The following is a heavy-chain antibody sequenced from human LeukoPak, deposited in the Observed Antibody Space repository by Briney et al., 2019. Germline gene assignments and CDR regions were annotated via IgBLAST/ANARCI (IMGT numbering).Heavy chain of an antibody. CDR3: AGITMVRGVLGMDV. CDR2: ISGSGGST. D-gene: IGHD3-10*01. V-gene: IGHV3-23*01. Sequence: PGGSLRLSCAASGFTFSSYAMSWVRQAPGKGLEWVSAISGSGGSTYYADSVKGRFTIPRDNSKNTLYLQMNSLRAEDTAVYYCAGITMVRGVLGMDVWGQGTTVTVSS. CDR1: GFTFSSYA. J-gene: IGHJ6*02.